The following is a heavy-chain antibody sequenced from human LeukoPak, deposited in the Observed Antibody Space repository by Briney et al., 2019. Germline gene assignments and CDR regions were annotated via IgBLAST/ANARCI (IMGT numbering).Heavy chain of an antibody. Sequence: PSETLSLTCAVYGGSFSGYYWSWIRQPPGKGLEWIGEINHSGSTNYNPSLKSRVTISVDTSKNQFSLKLSSVTAADTAVYYCARVLVYYYDLPGAFDIWGQGTMVTVSS. CDR3: ARVLVYYYDLPGAFDI. J-gene: IGHJ3*02. CDR1: GGSFSGYY. D-gene: IGHD3-22*01. V-gene: IGHV4-34*01. CDR2: INHSGST.